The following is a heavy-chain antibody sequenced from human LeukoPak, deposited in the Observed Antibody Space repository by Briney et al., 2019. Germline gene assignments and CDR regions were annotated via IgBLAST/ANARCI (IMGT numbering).Heavy chain of an antibody. D-gene: IGHD2-2*01. J-gene: IGHJ6*02. Sequence: SQTLSLTCTVSGGSISSGGYYWSWIRQHPGKGLEWIGYIYYSGSTYYNPSLKSRVAISVDTSKNQFSLKLSSVTAADTAVYYCARYCSSTSCYFSGMDVWGQGTTVTVSS. CDR1: GGSISSGGYY. CDR2: IYYSGST. V-gene: IGHV4-31*03. CDR3: ARYCSSTSCYFSGMDV.